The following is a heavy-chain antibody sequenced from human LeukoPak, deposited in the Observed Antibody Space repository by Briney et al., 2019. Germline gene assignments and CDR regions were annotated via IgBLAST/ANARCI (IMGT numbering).Heavy chain of an antibody. V-gene: IGHV3-74*01. CDR2: IDTDGSNT. CDR1: GFTFSSYW. J-gene: IGHJ4*02. D-gene: IGHD1-7*01. CDR3: TRGGTTLDY. Sequence: LTGGSLRLSCAASGFTFSSYWMHWVRQAPGKGLVWVSRIDTDGSNTAYADSVKGRFTISRDNAKNTLYLQMNSLRAEDTAVYYCTRGGTTLDYWGQGTLVTVSS.